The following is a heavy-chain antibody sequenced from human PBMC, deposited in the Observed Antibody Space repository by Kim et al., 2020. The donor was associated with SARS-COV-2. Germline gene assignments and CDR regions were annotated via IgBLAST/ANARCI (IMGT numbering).Heavy chain of an antibody. D-gene: IGHD7-27*01. V-gene: IGHV4-39*01. J-gene: IGHJ4*02. Sequence: YNPSLKRRVTISVDTSKNQFSLKVTSVSAADTALYYCARQGFKWGGQDYWGQGTLGAVS. CDR3: ARQGFKWGGQDY.